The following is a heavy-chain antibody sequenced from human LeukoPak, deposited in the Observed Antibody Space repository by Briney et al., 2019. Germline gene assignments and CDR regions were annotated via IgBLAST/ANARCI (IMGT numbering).Heavy chain of an antibody. Sequence: SQTLSLTCAVSGGSISSGGYSWSWIRQPPGKGLEWIGYIYHSGSTYYNPSLKSRVTISVDRSKNQFSLQLNSVTPEDTAVYYCARCLSPVGAFCYLDYWGQGTLVTVSS. CDR1: GGSISSGGYS. V-gene: IGHV4-30-2*01. D-gene: IGHD1-26*01. CDR3: ARCLSPVGAFCYLDY. J-gene: IGHJ4*02. CDR2: IYHSGST.